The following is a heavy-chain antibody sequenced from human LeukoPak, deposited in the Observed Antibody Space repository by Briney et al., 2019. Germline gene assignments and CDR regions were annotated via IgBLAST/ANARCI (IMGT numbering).Heavy chain of an antibody. D-gene: IGHD3-22*01. V-gene: IGHV3-30*18. J-gene: IGHJ4*02. CDR3: AKDGITMIVVAYYFDY. CDR1: GFTFSSYG. CDR2: ISYDGSNK. Sequence: PGGSLRLSCAASGFTFSSYGMHWVRQAPGKGLEWVAVISYDGSNKYYADSVKGRFTISRDNSKNTLYLQMNSLRAEDTAVYYCAKDGITMIVVAYYFDYWGQGTLVTVSS.